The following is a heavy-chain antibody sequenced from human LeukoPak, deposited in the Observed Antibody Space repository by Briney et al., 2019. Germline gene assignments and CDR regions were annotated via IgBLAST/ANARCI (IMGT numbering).Heavy chain of an antibody. J-gene: IGHJ6*03. V-gene: IGHV4-59*08. CDR2: IYVTGN. CDR3: ARHIGGGIEDMDV. D-gene: IGHD3-16*02. CDR1: GGSIGTYY. Sequence: PSETLSLTCTVSGGSIGTYYWSWVRQSPGKGLEWIGYIYVTGNRYNPYLQSRVTISVDTSRNQLFLKMSSVTAPDTAVYDCARHIGGGIEDMDVWGKGTKVTVSS.